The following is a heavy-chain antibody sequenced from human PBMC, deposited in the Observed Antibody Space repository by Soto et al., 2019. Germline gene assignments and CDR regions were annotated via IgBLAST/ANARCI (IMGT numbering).Heavy chain of an antibody. CDR1: GYTLTELS. Sequence: ASVKVSCKVSGYTLTELSMHWVRQAPGKGLEWMGGFDPEDGETIYAQKFQGGVTMTEDTSTDTAYMELSSLRSEDTAVYYCATDLRAVTEGYYYYYYGIDVRAQRTTVTGSS. CDR3: ATDLRAVTEGYYYYYYGIDV. V-gene: IGHV1-24*01. CDR2: FDPEDGET. D-gene: IGHD1-1*01. J-gene: IGHJ6*02.